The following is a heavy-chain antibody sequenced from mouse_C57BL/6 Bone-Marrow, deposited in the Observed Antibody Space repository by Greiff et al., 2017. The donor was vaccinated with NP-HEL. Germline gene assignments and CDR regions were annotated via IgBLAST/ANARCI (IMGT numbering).Heavy chain of an antibody. D-gene: IGHD2-1*01. J-gene: IGHJ1*03. CDR3: ARLRGNYGYWYFDV. CDR1: GYTFTDYY. V-gene: IGHV1-19*01. CDR2: INPYNGGT. Sequence: EVKLVESGPVLVKPGASVKMSCKASGYTFTDYYMNWVKQSHGKSLEWIGVINPYNGGTSYNQKFKGKATLTVDKSSSTAYMELNSLTSEDSAVYYCARLRGNYGYWYFDVWGTGTTVTVSS.